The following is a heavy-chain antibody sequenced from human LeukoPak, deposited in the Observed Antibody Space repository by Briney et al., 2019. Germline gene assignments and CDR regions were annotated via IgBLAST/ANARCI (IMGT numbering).Heavy chain of an antibody. D-gene: IGHD4-17*01. J-gene: IGHJ4*02. Sequence: ASVKVSCKASGYTFTGYYMHWVRQAPGQGLEWMGWINPNSGGTNYAQKFQGRVTMTRDTSISTAYMELSRLRSDDTAVYYCARPHDYGDYFFDYWGQGTLVTVSS. CDR2: INPNSGGT. CDR3: ARPHDYGDYFFDY. V-gene: IGHV1-2*02. CDR1: GYTFTGYY.